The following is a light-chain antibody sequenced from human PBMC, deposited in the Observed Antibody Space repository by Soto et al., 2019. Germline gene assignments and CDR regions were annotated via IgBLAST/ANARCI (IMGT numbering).Light chain of an antibody. Sequence: QLVLTQSPSASASLGASVKLTCTLSSGHSSNAIAWHQQQPQKGPRFLMKLNSDGSHSKVDGIPDRFSGSSSGAERDLTISSLQSEDEADYYCQTWGTGIRAFGGGTKLTVL. CDR2: LNSDGSH. CDR3: QTWGTGIRA. J-gene: IGLJ2*01. V-gene: IGLV4-69*01. CDR1: SGHSSNA.